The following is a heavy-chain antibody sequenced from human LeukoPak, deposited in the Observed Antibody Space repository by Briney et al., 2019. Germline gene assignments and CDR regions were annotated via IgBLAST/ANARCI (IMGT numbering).Heavy chain of an antibody. CDR1: GFTVSSNH. J-gene: IGHJ6*02. V-gene: IGHV3-66*02. CDR3: ARDLRYYPYYYYGMDV. CDR2: IYSGGST. D-gene: IGHD3-9*01. Sequence: GGSLRLSCAASGFTVSSNHMSWVRQAPGKGLEWVSVIYSGGSTYYADSVKGRFTISRDNSKNTLYLQMNSLRAEDTAVYYCARDLRYYPYYYYGMDVWGQGTTVTVSS.